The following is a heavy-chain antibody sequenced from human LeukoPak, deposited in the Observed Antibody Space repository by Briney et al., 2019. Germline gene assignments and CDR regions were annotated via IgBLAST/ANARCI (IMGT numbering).Heavy chain of an antibody. D-gene: IGHD6-19*01. CDR3: ASLYSSGWYGDAFDI. CDR1: GFTFSSYI. J-gene: IGHJ3*02. V-gene: IGHV3-21*01. Sequence: NTGGSLRLSCAASGFTFSSYIMNWVRQAPGKGLEWVSSISSSSSYIYYADSVKGRFTISRDNAKNSLYLQMNSLRAEDTAVYYCASLYSSGWYGDAFDIWGQGTMVTVSS. CDR2: ISSSSSYI.